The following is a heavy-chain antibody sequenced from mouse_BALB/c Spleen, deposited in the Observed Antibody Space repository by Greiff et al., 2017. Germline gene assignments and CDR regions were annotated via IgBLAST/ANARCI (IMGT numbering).Heavy chain of an antibody. Sequence: QVQLKQSGPGLVQPSQSLSINCTVSGFSLTSYGVHWVRQSPGKGLEWLGVIWSGGSTDYNAAFISRLSISKDNSKSQVFFKMNSLQANDTAIYYCARSRRNYGNYYAMDYWGQGTSVTVSS. J-gene: IGHJ4*01. CDR1: GFSLTSYG. V-gene: IGHV2-2*02. CDR3: ARSRRNYGNYYAMDY. D-gene: IGHD2-1*01. CDR2: IWSGGST.